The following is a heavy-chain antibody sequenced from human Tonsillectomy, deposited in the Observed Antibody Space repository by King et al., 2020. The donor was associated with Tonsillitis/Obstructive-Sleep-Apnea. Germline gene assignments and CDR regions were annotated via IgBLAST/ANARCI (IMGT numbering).Heavy chain of an antibody. CDR2: IIPMFNTT. J-gene: IGHJ4*02. Sequence: QLVQSGAEVKKSGSSVKVSCRASGGTFRNYAVSWVRQAPGQGLEWMGRIIPMFNTTSYAQNFQGRVTITEDESTSTAYMELSSLTAEETAVYYCTGRIGVLRYFDWPLWGQGTLVTVSS. V-gene: IGHV1-69*01. CDR1: GGTFRNYA. D-gene: IGHD3-9*01. CDR3: TGRIGVLRYFDWPL.